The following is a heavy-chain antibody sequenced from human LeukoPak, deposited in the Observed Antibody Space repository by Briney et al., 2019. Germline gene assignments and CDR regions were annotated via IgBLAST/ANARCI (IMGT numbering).Heavy chain of an antibody. CDR2: ISGSGGST. Sequence: GGSLRLSCAASGFTFSSYAMSWVRQAPGKGLEWVSAISGSGGSTYYADSVKGRFTISRDNSKNTLYLQMSSLRAEDTAVYYCAKDGHYGDSSMDVWGKGTTVTVSS. J-gene: IGHJ6*03. CDR3: AKDGHYGDSSMDV. D-gene: IGHD4-17*01. CDR1: GFTFSSYA. V-gene: IGHV3-23*01.